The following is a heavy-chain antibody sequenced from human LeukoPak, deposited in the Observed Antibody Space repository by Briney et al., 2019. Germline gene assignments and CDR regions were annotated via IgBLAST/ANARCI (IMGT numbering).Heavy chain of an antibody. Sequence: GGSLRLSCAASGFTFSSYWMSWVRQAPGKGLEWVANIKKDGSEKYYVDSVKGRFTISRDNAKTSLYLQMNSLRAEDTAVYYCARGSLLMVYAIRGGAHDHWGQGTLVTVSS. CDR3: ARGSLLMVYAIRGGAHDH. D-gene: IGHD2-8*01. CDR1: GFTFSSYW. CDR2: IKKDGSEK. V-gene: IGHV3-7*01. J-gene: IGHJ4*02.